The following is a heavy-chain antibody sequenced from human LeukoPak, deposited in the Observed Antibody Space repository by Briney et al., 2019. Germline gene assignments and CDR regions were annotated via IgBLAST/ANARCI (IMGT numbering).Heavy chain of an antibody. J-gene: IGHJ4*02. CDR2: INPSGGST. Sequence: GASVKVSCKASGYTFTSYYMHWVRQAPGQGLEWMGIINPSGGSTSYAQKFQGRVTMTRDTSTSTVYMELSSLRSEDTAVYYCARTAGGYSYGYNFDYWGQGTLVTVSS. CDR3: ARTAGGYSYGYNFDY. CDR1: GYTFTSYY. V-gene: IGHV1-46*01. D-gene: IGHD5-18*01.